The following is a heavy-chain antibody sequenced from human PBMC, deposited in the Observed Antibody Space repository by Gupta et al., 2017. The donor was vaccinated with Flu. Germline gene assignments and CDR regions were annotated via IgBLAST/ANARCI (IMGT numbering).Heavy chain of an antibody. V-gene: IGHV3-48*03. CDR3: ARGHWAS. D-gene: IGHD3-16*01. Sequence: AASGFTFSSYEMNWVRLAPGKGLEWVALIRSRGVTYYTDSVKDRFTSAGDNAKKSVKMTMHSLRAEYTAGYDGARGHWASGGQGTMVTVSS. CDR1: GFTFSSYE. J-gene: IGHJ4*02. CDR2: IRSRGVT.